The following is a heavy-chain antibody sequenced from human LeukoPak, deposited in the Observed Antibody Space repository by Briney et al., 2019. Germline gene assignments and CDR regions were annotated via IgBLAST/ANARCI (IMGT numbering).Heavy chain of an antibody. J-gene: IGHJ4*02. V-gene: IGHV4-59*12. CDR2: IYYSGST. CDR3: AREDLTGWFGESEFDY. Sequence: SETLSLTCTVSGGSISTYYWSWIRQPPGKGLEWIGYIYYSGSTKYSPSLKSRVTISVDTSKNQFSLKLSSVTPEDTAVYYCAREDLTGWFGESEFDYWGQGTLVTVSS. CDR1: GGSISTYY. D-gene: IGHD3-10*01.